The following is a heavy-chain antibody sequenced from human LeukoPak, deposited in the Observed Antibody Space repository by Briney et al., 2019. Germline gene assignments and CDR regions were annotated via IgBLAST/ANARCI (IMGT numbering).Heavy chain of an antibody. CDR2: ISGSGGST. D-gene: IGHD2-2*02. CDR3: AKYAVVVPAAIVVAPIDY. CDR1: GFTFSSYA. J-gene: IGHJ4*02. V-gene: IGHV3-23*01. Sequence: PGGSLRLSCAASGFTFSSYAMSWVRQAPGKGLEWVSAISGSGGSTYYADSVKGRFTISRDNSKNTLYLQMNSLRAEDTAVYYCAKYAVVVPAAIVVAPIDYWGQGTLVTVSS.